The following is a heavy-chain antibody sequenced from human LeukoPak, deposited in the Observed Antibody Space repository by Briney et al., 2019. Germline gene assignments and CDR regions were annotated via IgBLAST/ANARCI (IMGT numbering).Heavy chain of an antibody. CDR1: GGSISSSSYY. J-gene: IGHJ4*02. CDR3: GIGSWYDLDY. Sequence: TSETLSLTCTVSGGSISSSSYYWGWIRQPPGKGLEWIGSIYYSGSTYYNPSLKSRVTISVDTSKNQFSLKLSSATAADTAVYYCGIGSWYDLDYWGQGTLVTVSS. CDR2: IYYSGST. D-gene: IGHD6-13*01. V-gene: IGHV4-39*07.